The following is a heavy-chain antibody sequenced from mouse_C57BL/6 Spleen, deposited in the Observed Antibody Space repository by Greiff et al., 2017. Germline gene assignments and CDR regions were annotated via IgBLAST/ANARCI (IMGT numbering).Heavy chain of an antibody. CDR3: ARPGGNWYFDY. V-gene: IGHV5-17*01. CDR2: ISSGSSTI. J-gene: IGHJ2*01. Sequence: EVKLQESGGGLVKPGGSLKLSCAASGFTFSDYGMHWVRQAPEKGLEWVAYISSGSSTIYYADTVKGRFTISRDNAKNTLFLQMTSLRSEDTAMYYCARPGGNWYFDYWGQGTTLTVSS. CDR1: GFTFSDYG. D-gene: IGHD2-1*01.